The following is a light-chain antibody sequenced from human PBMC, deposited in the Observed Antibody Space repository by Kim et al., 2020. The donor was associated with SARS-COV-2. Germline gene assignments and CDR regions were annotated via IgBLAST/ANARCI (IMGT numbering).Light chain of an antibody. Sequence: SASVGDRSPLTCGASQSISRWLAWYQQKPGKAPKLLIYDASSLQSGVPSRFSGSGSGTEYTLTINSLQPDDFATYYCQQYNSYWTFGQGTKVDIK. CDR2: DAS. CDR3: QQYNSYWT. V-gene: IGKV1-5*01. CDR1: QSISRW. J-gene: IGKJ1*01.